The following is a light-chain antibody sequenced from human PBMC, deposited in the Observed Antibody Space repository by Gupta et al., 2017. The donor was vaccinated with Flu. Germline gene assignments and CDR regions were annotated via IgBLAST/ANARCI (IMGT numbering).Light chain of an antibody. CDR3: QVWDSGSDHVV. J-gene: IGLJ2*01. V-gene: IGLV3-21*02. CDR2: DDS. Sequence: GQTASITCGGINIGAKSVQWYQQKAGQAPVLVVYDDSDRPSGIPERFSGSNSGNTATLTISRVEAGDEADYYCQVWDSGSDHVVFGGGTKLT. CDR1: NIGAKS.